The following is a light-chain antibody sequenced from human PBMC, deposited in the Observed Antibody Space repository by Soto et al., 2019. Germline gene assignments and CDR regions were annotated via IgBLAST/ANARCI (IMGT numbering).Light chain of an antibody. Sequence: DFRMTQSPSILFASVGDRVTITCRASQTMSSWLAWYQQKPGKAPKLLIYKASSLKSGVPSRFSGSGSGTEFTLTISGVQPDDFATYYCQQYVTFGQGTKLEIK. CDR1: QTMSSW. V-gene: IGKV1-5*03. CDR2: KAS. J-gene: IGKJ2*01. CDR3: QQYVT.